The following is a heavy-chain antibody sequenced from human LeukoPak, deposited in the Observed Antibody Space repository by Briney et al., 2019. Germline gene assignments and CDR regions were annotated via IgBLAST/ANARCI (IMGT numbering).Heavy chain of an antibody. CDR1: GFTFSTYA. CDR3: AKNDPIVGATYFDY. CDR2: ISGSGGTT. Sequence: GGSLRPSCAASGFTFSTYAITWVRQAPGKGLEWVSTISGSGGTTYYADSVKGRFTISRDNSRNTQYLQLNSLRAEDTAVYYCAKNDPIVGATYFDYWGQGTLVTVSS. V-gene: IGHV3-23*01. D-gene: IGHD1-26*01. J-gene: IGHJ4*02.